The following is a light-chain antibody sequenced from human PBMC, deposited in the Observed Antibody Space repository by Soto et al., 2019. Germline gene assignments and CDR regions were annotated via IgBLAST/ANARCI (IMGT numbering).Light chain of an antibody. CDR1: RSISTW. CDR3: QQYDSEPWT. V-gene: IGKV1-5*03. CDR2: KAS. Sequence: DIQMTQSPSTLSASVVDRVTITFRASRSISTWLAWYQQKPGKAPKLLIYKASSLESGVPSRFSGSGSGTEFTLTISSLQPDDFATYYCQQYDSEPWTFGQGTKVDIK. J-gene: IGKJ1*01.